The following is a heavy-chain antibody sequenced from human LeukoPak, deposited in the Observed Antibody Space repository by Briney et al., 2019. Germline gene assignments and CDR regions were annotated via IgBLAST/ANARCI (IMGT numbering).Heavy chain of an antibody. CDR1: GGSISSYY. J-gene: IGHJ4*02. V-gene: IGHV4-59*01. Sequence: SETLSLTCTVSGGSISSYYWSWIRQPPGKGLEWIGYIYYSGTTNYNPSLKSRVTISVDTSKDQFSLKLTSVTAANTAVYYCARARDGYNYDYWGQGTLVTVSS. D-gene: IGHD5-24*01. CDR2: IYYSGTT. CDR3: ARARDGYNYDY.